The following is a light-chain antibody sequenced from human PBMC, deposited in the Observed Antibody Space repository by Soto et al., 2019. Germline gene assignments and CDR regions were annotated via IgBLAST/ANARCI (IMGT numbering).Light chain of an antibody. V-gene: IGLV6-57*03. J-gene: IGLJ7*01. CDR1: SGSIASNY. CDR3: QSYDSSNHAA. Sequence: NFMLTQPHSVSESPGKTVTISCTRSSGSIASNYVQWYQQRPGSAPTTVIYEDNQRPSGVPDRFSGSIDSSSNSASLTISGLKTEDEADYYCQSYDSSNHAAFGGGTQLTVL. CDR2: EDN.